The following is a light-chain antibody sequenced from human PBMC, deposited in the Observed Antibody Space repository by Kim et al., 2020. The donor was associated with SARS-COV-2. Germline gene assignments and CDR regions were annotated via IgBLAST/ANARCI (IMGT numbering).Light chain of an antibody. J-gene: IGLJ2*01. Sequence: SESPGQTASITCSGDKLGDKYACWYQQKQGQSPVLVIYQDSKRNAEIPERFSGSNSGNTATLTISGTQAMDEADYYCQAWDSSTVVFGGGTQLTVL. CDR2: QDS. V-gene: IGLV3-1*01. CDR3: QAWDSSTVV. CDR1: KLGDKY.